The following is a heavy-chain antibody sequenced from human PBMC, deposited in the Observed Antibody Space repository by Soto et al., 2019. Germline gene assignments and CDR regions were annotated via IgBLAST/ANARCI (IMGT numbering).Heavy chain of an antibody. V-gene: IGHV4-39*01. Sequence: PSETLSLTCTVSGGSMSGSYYYWGWLRQSPGRGPEWIGSVFYTGFTSYNPSLESRVSVSVDTSKNQFSLKVSAVTAADTAVYYCASSQKGYNWNYFDHWGQGALVTVSS. J-gene: IGHJ4*02. CDR1: GGSMSGSYYY. CDR2: VFYTGFT. CDR3: ASSQKGYNWNYFDH. D-gene: IGHD1-20*01.